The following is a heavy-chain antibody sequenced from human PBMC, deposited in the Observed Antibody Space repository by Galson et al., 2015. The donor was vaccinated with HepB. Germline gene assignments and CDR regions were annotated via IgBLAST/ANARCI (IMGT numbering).Heavy chain of an antibody. V-gene: IGHV1-18*01. CDR1: GYTFTTYG. Sequence: SVKVSCKASGYTFTTYGISWVRQAPGQGLEWMGWVSTYNGNTNYARKFKGRVTMTTDTSTNTAYMELRSLRSDDTALYYCARDSCGGGSCNLDYWGQGTVVTVSS. D-gene: IGHD2-21*01. J-gene: IGHJ4*02. CDR2: VSTYNGNT. CDR3: ARDSCGGGSCNLDY.